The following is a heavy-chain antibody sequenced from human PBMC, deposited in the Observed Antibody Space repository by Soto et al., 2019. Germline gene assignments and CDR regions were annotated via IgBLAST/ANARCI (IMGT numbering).Heavy chain of an antibody. Sequence: GGSLRLSCAASGFTFSSYSMNWVRQAPGKGLEWVSYIISSSSTIYYADSVKGRFTISRDNAKNSLYLQMNSLRAEDTAVYYCARKAAAGTKRYYYYYYMDVWGKGTTVTVSS. CDR1: GFTFSSYS. J-gene: IGHJ6*03. V-gene: IGHV3-48*01. D-gene: IGHD6-13*01. CDR2: IISSSSTI. CDR3: ARKAAAGTKRYYYYYYMDV.